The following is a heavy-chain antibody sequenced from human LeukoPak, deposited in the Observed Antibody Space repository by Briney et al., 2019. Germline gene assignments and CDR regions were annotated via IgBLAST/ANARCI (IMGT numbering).Heavy chain of an antibody. V-gene: IGHV4-39*07. Sequence: PSETLSLTCTVSGGSISSSSYYWGWIRQPPGKGLEWIGSIYYSGSTYYNPSLKSRVTISADTSKNQFSLRLSSVTAADTAVYYCARSHSSRLFLFDYWGQGTLVTVSS. CDR1: GGSISSSSYY. CDR2: IYYSGST. D-gene: IGHD6-13*01. CDR3: ARSHSSRLFLFDY. J-gene: IGHJ4*02.